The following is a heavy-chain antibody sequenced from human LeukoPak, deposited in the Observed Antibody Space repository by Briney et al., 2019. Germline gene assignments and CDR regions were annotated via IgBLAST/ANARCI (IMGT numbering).Heavy chain of an antibody. CDR1: GGSISSSTYY. Sequence: SETLSLTCTVSGGSISSSTYYWGWIRQPPGRGLEWIGSLSYSGTTYYNPSLKSRVTISVDTSNSQFSLKLSSVTAADTAVYYCARQGWWFDPWGQGTLVTVSS. J-gene: IGHJ5*02. V-gene: IGHV4-39*01. CDR3: ARQGWWFDP. CDR2: LSYSGTT. D-gene: IGHD2-15*01.